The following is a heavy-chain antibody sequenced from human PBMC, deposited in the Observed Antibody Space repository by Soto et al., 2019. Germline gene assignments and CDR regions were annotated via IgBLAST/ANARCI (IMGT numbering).Heavy chain of an antibody. J-gene: IGHJ6*02. CDR2: IYYSGST. V-gene: IGHV4-61*01. CDR3: AREAWEGYYGMDV. D-gene: IGHD1-26*01. CDR1: GGSVSSGSYY. Sequence: SETLSLTCTVSGGSVSSGSYYWSWIRQPPGKGLQWIGYIYYSGSTNYNPSLKSRVTLSVDTSKNQLSLKLSSVTAADTAVYYCAREAWEGYYGMDVWGQGTTVTVS.